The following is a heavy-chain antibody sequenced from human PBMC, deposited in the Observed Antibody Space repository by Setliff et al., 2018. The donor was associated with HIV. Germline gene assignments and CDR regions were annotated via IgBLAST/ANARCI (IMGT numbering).Heavy chain of an antibody. CDR2: ISYEGSNE. V-gene: IGHV3-30*03. Sequence: PGGSLRLSCVASGFTFNTAWVSWVRQAPGKGLEWVAVISYEGSNEFYADSVKGRFTVSRDNSKSTVFLQMNSLTIEDTAVYYCARGGWYREYFHDWGQGTLVTVSS. J-gene: IGHJ1*01. CDR1: GFTFNTAW. CDR3: ARGGWYREYFHD. D-gene: IGHD6-19*01.